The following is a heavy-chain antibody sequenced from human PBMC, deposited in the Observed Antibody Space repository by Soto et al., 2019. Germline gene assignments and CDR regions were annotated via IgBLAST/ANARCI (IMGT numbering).Heavy chain of an antibody. CDR1: GDTFSSYA. CDR2: IIPTFGRT. V-gene: IGHV1-69*13. Sequence: SVKVSCKASGDTFSSYAISWVRQAPGKGLEWMGKIIPTFGRTNYAQKFQGRLTISADDSTSTAYMELSSLRSEDTAVYYCARGVTMIVVVTHRFYGMDVWGQGTTVTVSS. J-gene: IGHJ6*02. CDR3: ARGVTMIVVVTHRFYGMDV. D-gene: IGHD3-22*01.